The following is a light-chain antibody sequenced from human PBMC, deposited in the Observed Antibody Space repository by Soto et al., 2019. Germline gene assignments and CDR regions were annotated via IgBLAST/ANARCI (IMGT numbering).Light chain of an antibody. CDR3: QQYNNWPQT. V-gene: IGKV3-20*01. CDR1: HTISSSY. J-gene: IGKJ1*01. Sequence: EIVLTQSPGTLSLSPGERATLSCRASHTISSSYLAWYQQKPGQAPRLLMYGISRRATGIPDRFSSSGSGTDFTLTITRLEPEDFAVYYCQQYNNWPQTFGQGTKVDIK. CDR2: GIS.